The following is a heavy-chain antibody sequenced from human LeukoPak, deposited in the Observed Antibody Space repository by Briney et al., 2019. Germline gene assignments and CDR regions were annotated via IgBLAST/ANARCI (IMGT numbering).Heavy chain of an antibody. CDR2: ISATDVRT. J-gene: IGHJ4*02. V-gene: IGHV3-23*01. CDR1: GFTFSIYA. CDR3: AKDLSGSFDY. Sequence: TGGSLRLSCAASGFTFSIYAVSWVRQAPGKGLEWVSAISATDVRTYYADSVKGRFTISRDNSKRTLYLQMNSLRAEDTALYYCAKDLSGSFDYWGLGSLVTVSS. D-gene: IGHD1-26*01.